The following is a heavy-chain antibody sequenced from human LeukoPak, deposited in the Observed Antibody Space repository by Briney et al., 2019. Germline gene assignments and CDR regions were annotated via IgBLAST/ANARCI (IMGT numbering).Heavy chain of an antibody. CDR3: AKDLSVVAAAVDY. V-gene: IGHV3-30*02. CDR2: IRYDGSNK. D-gene: IGHD2-15*01. J-gene: IGHJ4*02. Sequence: GGSLRLSCAASGFTFSSYGMHWVRQAPGKRLEWVAFIRYDGSNKYYADSVKGRFTISRDNSKNTPYLQMNSLRAEDTAVYYCAKDLSVVAAAVDYWGQGTLVTVSS. CDR1: GFTFSSYG.